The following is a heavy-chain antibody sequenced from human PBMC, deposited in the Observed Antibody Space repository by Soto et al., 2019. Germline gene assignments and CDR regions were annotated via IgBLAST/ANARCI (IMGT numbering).Heavy chain of an antibody. CDR2: IDPRDSYV. CDR1: GYTFATFW. D-gene: IGHD2-2*01. J-gene: IGHJ5*02. Sequence: GESLKISCTGFGYTFATFWVTWVRQMPGKGLEWMGRIDPRDSYVNYSPSFQGHVTISVDKSISTAYLQWGSLKASDTAMYYCARLFCSTTTCDSWFDPWGQGTLVTVSS. CDR3: ARLFCSTTTCDSWFDP. V-gene: IGHV5-10-1*01.